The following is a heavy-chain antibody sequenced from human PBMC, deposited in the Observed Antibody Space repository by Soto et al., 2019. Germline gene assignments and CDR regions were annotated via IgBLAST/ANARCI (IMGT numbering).Heavy chain of an antibody. V-gene: IGHV1-18*04. CDR2: MNAYNGNS. J-gene: IGHJ4*02. Sequence: QVQLVQSGAEVKKPGASVKVSCKASGYIFTNYGISWVRQAPGQGLEWMGWMNAYNGNSNYAQKVKGRVTMTTDKSTNTAYMELRSLRSDDTAVYFWARAQTPTESDYWGQGTLVTVSS. D-gene: IGHD4-4*01. CDR1: GYIFTNYG. CDR3: ARAQTPTESDY.